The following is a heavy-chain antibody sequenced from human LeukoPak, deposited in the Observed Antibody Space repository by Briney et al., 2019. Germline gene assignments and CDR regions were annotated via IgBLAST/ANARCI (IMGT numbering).Heavy chain of an antibody. CDR1: GFTFSSYS. V-gene: IGHV3-21*03. CDR2: ISTSSTYI. D-gene: IGHD2-2*01. Sequence: GGSLRLSCEASGFTFSSYSMNWVRQAPGKGLEWVSSISTSSTYIYYADSVKGRFTISRDSAKNSLYLQMNSLKTEDTALYYCATDTPVIPAQIDYWGQGTLVTVSS. CDR3: ATDTPVIPAQIDY. J-gene: IGHJ4*02.